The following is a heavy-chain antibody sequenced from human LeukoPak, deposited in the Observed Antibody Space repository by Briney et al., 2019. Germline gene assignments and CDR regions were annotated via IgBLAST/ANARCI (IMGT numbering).Heavy chain of an antibody. Sequence: GASVKVSCKASGGTFISYAISEVRQAPGQGLEWMGGIIPIFGTANYAQKFQGRVTITADESTSTAYMELSSLRSEDTAVYYCARGLHYDFWSGYWFDYWGQGTLVTVSS. D-gene: IGHD3-3*01. V-gene: IGHV1-69*13. CDR1: GGTFISYA. CDR2: IIPIFGTA. CDR3: ARGLHYDFWSGYWFDY. J-gene: IGHJ4*02.